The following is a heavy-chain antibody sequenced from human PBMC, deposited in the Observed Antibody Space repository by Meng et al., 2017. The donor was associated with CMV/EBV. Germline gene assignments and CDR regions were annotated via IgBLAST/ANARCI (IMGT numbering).Heavy chain of an antibody. CDR3: AHVMWWSPRADY. D-gene: IGHD2-21*01. J-gene: IGHJ4*02. Sequence: SGPTLVKPTQTLTLTCTFSGFSLSTSGVGVGWIRQPPGNALEWLALIYWNDDKRYRPSLKSRLTITKDTSKNQVVLTMTNMDPVDTATYYCAHVMWWSPRADYWGQGTLVTVSS. V-gene: IGHV2-5*01. CDR1: GFSLSTSGVG. CDR2: IYWNDDK.